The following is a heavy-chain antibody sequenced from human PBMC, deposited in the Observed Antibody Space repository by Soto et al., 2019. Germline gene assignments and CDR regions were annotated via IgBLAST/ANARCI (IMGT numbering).Heavy chain of an antibody. CDR1: GYSFTSYW. D-gene: IGHD4-4*01. J-gene: IGHJ6*02. CDR2: IYPGDSDT. V-gene: IGHV5-51*01. CDR3: ARDSYSNYYYYYGMDV. Sequence: PGESLKISCKGSGYSFTSYWIGWVLQMPGKGLEWMGIIYPGDSDTRYSPSFQGQVTISADKSISTAYLQWSSLKASDTAMYYCARDSYSNYYYYYGMDVWGQGTTVTVS.